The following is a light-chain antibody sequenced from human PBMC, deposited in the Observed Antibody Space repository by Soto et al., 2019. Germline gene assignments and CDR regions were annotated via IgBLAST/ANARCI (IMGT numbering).Light chain of an antibody. CDR3: SSYTSRSTLV. Sequence: QSVLTQPPSVSGAPGQRVTISCTGSSSNIGAGSDVHWYQQVPGTAPKLMIYEVTNRPSGVSNRFSGSKSGNTASLTISGLQAEDEADYYCSSYTSRSTLVFGTGTKVTVL. CDR1: SSNIGAGSD. V-gene: IGLV1-40*01. J-gene: IGLJ1*01. CDR2: EVT.